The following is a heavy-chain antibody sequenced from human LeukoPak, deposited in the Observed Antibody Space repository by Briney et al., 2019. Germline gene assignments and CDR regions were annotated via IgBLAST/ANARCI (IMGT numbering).Heavy chain of an antibody. CDR2: ISAYNDKT. Sequence: ASVKVSCKASGYTFTTYGISWVRQAPGQGLEWMGWISAYNDKTYYAQTLQGRVTMTTDTSTTTAYTELRSLRSDDTAIYYCTREYCRGGSCCGPDIWGQGTMITVSS. D-gene: IGHD2-15*01. V-gene: IGHV1-18*01. J-gene: IGHJ3*02. CDR3: TREYCRGGSCCGPDI. CDR1: GYTFTTYG.